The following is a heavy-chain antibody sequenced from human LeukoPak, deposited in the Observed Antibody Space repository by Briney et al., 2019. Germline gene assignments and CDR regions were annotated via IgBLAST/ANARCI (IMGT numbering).Heavy chain of an antibody. CDR2: INPNIGGT. V-gene: IGHV1-2*02. CDR3: ARRFCSGVTCYPFGMDV. Sequence: EASVKVSFKASGYTFTDHYVHWVRQAPGQGLEGMGWINPNIGGTNYAQKFQGRVTMTRDTSISTVYMEVSRLRSDDTAVYFCARRFCSGVTCYPFGMDVWGQGTTVTVSS. D-gene: IGHD2-15*01. CDR1: GYTFTDHY. J-gene: IGHJ6*02.